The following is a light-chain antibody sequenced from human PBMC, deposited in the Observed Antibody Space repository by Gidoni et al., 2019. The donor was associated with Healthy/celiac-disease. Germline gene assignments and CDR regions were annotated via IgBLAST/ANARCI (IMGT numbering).Light chain of an antibody. Sequence: DIQITQTPSTLSASVGDRVTITCRASQSISSWLAWYQQKPGKAPKLLIYKASSLESGVPSRFSGSGSGTEFTLTISSLQPDDFATYYCRQYNSDPYTFGQGTKLEIK. CDR3: RQYNSDPYT. V-gene: IGKV1-5*03. J-gene: IGKJ2*01. CDR2: KAS. CDR1: QSISSW.